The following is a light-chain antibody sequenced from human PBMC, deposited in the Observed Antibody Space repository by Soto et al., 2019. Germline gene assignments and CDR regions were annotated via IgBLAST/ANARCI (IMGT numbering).Light chain of an antibody. Sequence: DIQLTQSPSFLSASVGDRVTITCRASQGISSYLAWYQQKPGKAPKLLLYAVSTLQSGVPSRVSGSGSGTEFTLTISSLQPEDFATYDCQQLNSYRSTFGPGTKVDIK. J-gene: IGKJ3*01. CDR2: AVS. CDR1: QGISSY. CDR3: QQLNSYRST. V-gene: IGKV1-9*01.